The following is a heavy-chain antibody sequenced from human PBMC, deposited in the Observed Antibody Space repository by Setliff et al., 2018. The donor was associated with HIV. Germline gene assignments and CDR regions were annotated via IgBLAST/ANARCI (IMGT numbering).Heavy chain of an antibody. J-gene: IGHJ4*02. CDR2: MYHTGST. D-gene: IGHD5-12*01. V-gene: IGHV4-38-2*01. Sequence: PSETLSLTCAVSGYSISSGCYWGWIRQPPGKGLEWIGSMYHTGSTYYSPSLNSRFTISVDTSKNQFSLKLRCVTVADTAVYYCARQPLYNDHDWRSYYFDYWGQGSLVTVSS. CDR3: ARQPLYNDHDWRSYYFDY. CDR1: GYSISSGCY.